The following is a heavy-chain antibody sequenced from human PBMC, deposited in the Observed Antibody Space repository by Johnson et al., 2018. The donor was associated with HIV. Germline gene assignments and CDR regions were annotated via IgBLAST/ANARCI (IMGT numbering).Heavy chain of an antibody. CDR2: ISGSGGST. CDR3: ARDRGGYNFWSGYYTVGAFDI. J-gene: IGHJ3*02. D-gene: IGHD3-3*01. CDR1: GFTVSSNY. Sequence: QVQLVESGGTLVQPGGSLRLSCAASGFTVSSNYMSWVRQAPGKGLEWVSAISGSGGSTYYADSVKGRFTISRDNAKNSLYLQMNSLRAEDSAVYYCARDRGGYNFWSGYYTVGAFDIWGQGTMVTVSS. V-gene: IGHV3-11*04.